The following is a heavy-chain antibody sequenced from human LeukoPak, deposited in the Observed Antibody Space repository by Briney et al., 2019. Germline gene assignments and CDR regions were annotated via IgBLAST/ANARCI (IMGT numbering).Heavy chain of an antibody. CDR1: RFSFSTYA. J-gene: IGHJ4*02. Sequence: GGSLRLSCAASRFSFSTYAMTWVRQAPGKGLEWVSTITDSGASTYYADSVKGRFTISRDNSRTTVYMQMNSLRAEDTAVYYCAKGGTVVARLIASDWGQGTLVTVSS. CDR3: AKGGTVVARLIASD. CDR2: ITDSGAST. D-gene: IGHD5-12*01. V-gene: IGHV3-23*01.